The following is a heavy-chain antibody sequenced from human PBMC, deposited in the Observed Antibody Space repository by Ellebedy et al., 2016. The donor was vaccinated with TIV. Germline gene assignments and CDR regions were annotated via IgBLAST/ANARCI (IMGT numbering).Heavy chain of an antibody. V-gene: IGHV1-18*01. D-gene: IGHD6-6*01. CDR2: VSPYDGNT. Sequence: ASVKVSCKASGYTLMSYGICWVRQAPGQGLEWMGWVSPYDGNTNYAQNLQGRVTMTIDTSTSTGYMELRSLRSEDTAVYYCARVSDSSSSGSDYWGQGTLVTVSS. J-gene: IGHJ4*02. CDR3: ARVSDSSSSGSDY. CDR1: GYTLMSYG.